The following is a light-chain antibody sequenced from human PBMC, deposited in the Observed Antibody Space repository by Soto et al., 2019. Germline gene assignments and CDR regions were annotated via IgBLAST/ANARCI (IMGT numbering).Light chain of an antibody. CDR1: QSVSSY. J-gene: IGKJ4*01. V-gene: IGKV3-11*01. Sequence: EIVLTQSPATLSLSPGERATLSCRASQSVSSYLAWYQQKPGQAPRLLIYDASNRATGIPARFSGSGSGTDFTLTVSSLEPEDFAVYYCQQRVFRVTFGGGTKVDIK. CDR3: QQRVFRVT. CDR2: DAS.